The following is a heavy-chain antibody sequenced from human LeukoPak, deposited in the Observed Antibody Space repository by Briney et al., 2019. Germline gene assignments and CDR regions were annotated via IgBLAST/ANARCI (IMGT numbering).Heavy chain of an antibody. CDR2: INPNSGGT. J-gene: IGHJ4*02. CDR1: GYTFTGYY. Sequence: ASVKVSCKASGYTFTGYYMHWVRQAPGQGLEWMGWINPNSGGTNSAQKFQGRVTMTRDTSISTAYMELSRLRSDDTAVYYCARVKESYYGSGSPLDYWGQGTLVTVSS. V-gene: IGHV1-2*02. D-gene: IGHD3-10*01. CDR3: ARVKESYYGSGSPLDY.